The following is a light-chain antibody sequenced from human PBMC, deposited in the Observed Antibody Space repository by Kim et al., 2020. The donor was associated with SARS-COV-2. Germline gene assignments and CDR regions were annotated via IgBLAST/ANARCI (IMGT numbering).Light chain of an antibody. Sequence: SVSPGDRVTDSWKASQSLDSNLAWYQQRPGQAPRLLIYRASTRATGIPARFSGSGSRTEFTLTISSLQSEDFAVYFCQHYNNWPYSFGQGTKLEI. J-gene: IGKJ2*03. CDR3: QHYNNWPYS. V-gene: IGKV3-15*01. CDR1: QSLDSN. CDR2: RAS.